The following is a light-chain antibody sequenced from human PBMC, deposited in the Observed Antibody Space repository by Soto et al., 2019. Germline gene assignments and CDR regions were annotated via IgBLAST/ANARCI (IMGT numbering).Light chain of an antibody. J-gene: IGKJ2*01. Sequence: EIVMTQSPGTLSVSPGERATLSCRASQSVSSSLAWYQQSPGQAPRLLIYGASTRATGVPARFSGSGSGTEFTLTITIRQSEDFAGYYCQQDNNWPPYTFGQGTKLQIK. CDR1: QSVSSS. V-gene: IGKV3-15*01. CDR3: QQDNNWPPYT. CDR2: GAS.